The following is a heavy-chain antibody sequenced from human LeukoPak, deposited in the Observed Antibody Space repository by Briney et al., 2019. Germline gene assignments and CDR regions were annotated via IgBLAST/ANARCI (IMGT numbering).Heavy chain of an antibody. V-gene: IGHV4-4*01. Sequence: SETLSLTCDVSGGSISTTNWWTWVRQPPGGGLEWIGEVHLNGRTHYSPSLESPVTLSVDMSENHVSLQLTSVTAADTAVYCCGREGGFYRPLDYSGPGALVIVSA. CDR1: GGSISTTNW. J-gene: IGHJ4*02. CDR3: GREGGFYRPLDY. CDR2: VHLNGRT. D-gene: IGHD2/OR15-2a*01.